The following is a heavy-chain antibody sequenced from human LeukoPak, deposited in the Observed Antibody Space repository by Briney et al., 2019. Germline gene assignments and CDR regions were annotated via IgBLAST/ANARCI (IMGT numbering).Heavy chain of an antibody. V-gene: IGHV1-2*02. CDR2: INPNTGGA. CDR1: GYIFSGYF. Sequence: GASVKVSCKASGYIFSGYFIHWVRQAPGQGLEWLAWINPNTGGANFAEKFQGGVTMTRDTSITTAYMELSSLRSDDTAVYYCARDVGEYCSSTNCYASHYWGQGTLVTVSS. D-gene: IGHD2-2*01. J-gene: IGHJ4*02. CDR3: ARDVGEYCSSTNCYASHY.